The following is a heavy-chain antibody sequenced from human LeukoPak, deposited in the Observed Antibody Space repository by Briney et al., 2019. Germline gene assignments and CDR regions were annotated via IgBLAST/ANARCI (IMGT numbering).Heavy chain of an antibody. Sequence: ASVKVSCKASGYTFTGYYMHWVRQAPGQGLEWMGWINPNSGGTNYAQKFQGRVTMTSDTSISTAYMELSRLRSDDTAVYYCARGGSQLLYSRGAFDIWGQGTMVTVSS. J-gene: IGHJ3*02. CDR1: GYTFTGYY. CDR2: INPNSGGT. V-gene: IGHV1-2*02. CDR3: ARGGSQLLYSRGAFDI. D-gene: IGHD1-26*01.